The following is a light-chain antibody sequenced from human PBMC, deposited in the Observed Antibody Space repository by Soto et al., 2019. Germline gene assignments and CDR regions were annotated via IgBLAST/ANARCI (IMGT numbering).Light chain of an antibody. CDR1: QSISSSY. J-gene: IGKJ5*01. CDR2: DAF. V-gene: IGKV3-20*01. CDR3: QQYGRSPPTT. Sequence: EIVLTQSPGTLSLSPGKRATLSCRASQSISSSYLAWYQQRPGQAPRLLIYDAFSRATGIPDRFSGSGSITDFTLTISRLEPDDSAMYYCQQYGRSPPTTFGQGTRLEIK.